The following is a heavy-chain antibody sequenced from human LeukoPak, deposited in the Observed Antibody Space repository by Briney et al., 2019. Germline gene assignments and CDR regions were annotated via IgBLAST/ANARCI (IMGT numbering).Heavy chain of an antibody. CDR3: AKGYCSSTSCPTS. J-gene: IGHJ5*02. CDR2: IRYDGGNK. V-gene: IGHV3-30*02. Sequence: GGSLRLSCAASGFTFSNYGVHWVRQAPGEGLEWVAFIRYDGGNKYYADSMEGRFTISRDNSKNTLYLQMNSLRAEDTAVYYCAKGYCSSTSCPTSWGQGTLVTVSS. CDR1: GFTFSNYG. D-gene: IGHD2-2*01.